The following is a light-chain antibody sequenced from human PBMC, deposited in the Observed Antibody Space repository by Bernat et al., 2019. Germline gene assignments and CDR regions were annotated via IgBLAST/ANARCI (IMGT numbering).Light chain of an antibody. CDR1: SSNIGAGYD. V-gene: IGLV1-40*01. Sequence: QSVLTQPPSVSGAPGQRVTISCTGSSSNIGAGYDVHWYQQLPGTAPKLLIYGNSNRPSGVPDRFSGSKSGTSASLAITGLQAEDEADYYCQSYDSCLSGYVFGTATKVTVL. CDR2: GNS. CDR3: QSYDSCLSGYV. J-gene: IGLJ1*01.